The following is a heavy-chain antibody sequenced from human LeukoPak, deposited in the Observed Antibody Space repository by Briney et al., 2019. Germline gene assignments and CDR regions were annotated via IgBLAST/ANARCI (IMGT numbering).Heavy chain of an antibody. CDR1: XG. CDR3: ARADCGGDCSVDY. CDR2: IWYDGSNK. J-gene: IGHJ4*02. D-gene: IGHD2-21*02. V-gene: IGHV3-33*01. Sequence: XGMHWVXQAPGKGLEWVAVIWYDGSNKYYGDSVKGRFTISRDNSKNTLYLQMNSLRAEDTAVYYCARADCGGDCSVDYWGQGTLVTVSS.